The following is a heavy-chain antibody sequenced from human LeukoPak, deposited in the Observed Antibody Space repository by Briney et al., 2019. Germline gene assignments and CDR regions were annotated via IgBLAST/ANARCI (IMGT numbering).Heavy chain of an antibody. CDR3: AKFTREYCSSTSCPNWFDP. Sequence: GVSLRLSCAASGFTFSSYPMTWVRQAPGKGLEWVSTIGSSAGDTHYADSVKGRFTISRDNSKNSLYLQMNSLRAEDTAIYYCAKFTREYCSSTSCPNWFDPWGQGTLVTVSS. J-gene: IGHJ5*02. CDR2: IGSSAGDT. CDR1: GFTFSSYP. D-gene: IGHD2-2*01. V-gene: IGHV3-23*01.